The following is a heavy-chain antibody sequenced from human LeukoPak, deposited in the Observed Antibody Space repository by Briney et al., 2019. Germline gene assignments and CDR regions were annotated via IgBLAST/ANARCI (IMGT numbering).Heavy chain of an antibody. J-gene: IGHJ4*02. V-gene: IGHV4-31*03. CDR3: ARAREVHYYFDY. Sequence: SETLSLTCTVSGGSISSSSYYWSWIRQHPGKGLEWIGYIYYSGSTYYNPSLKSRVTISVDTSKNQFSLKLSSVTAADTAVYYCARAREVHYYFDYWGQGTLVTVSS. CDR1: GGSISSSSYY. CDR2: IYYSGST. D-gene: IGHD1-1*01.